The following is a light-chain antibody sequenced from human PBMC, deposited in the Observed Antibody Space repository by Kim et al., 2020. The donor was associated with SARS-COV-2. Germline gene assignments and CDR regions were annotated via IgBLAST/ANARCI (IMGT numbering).Light chain of an antibody. J-gene: IGLJ2*01. Sequence: SYELTQPPSVSVSPEQTASISCSGDKWGDKYACWYQQRPGQSPVLVIYEDTRRPSGIPERFSASTSGNTATLTISGTQAMDEADYYCQAWDSTTVIFGGGTQLTVL. CDR3: QAWDSTTVI. CDR2: EDT. CDR1: KWGDKY. V-gene: IGLV3-1*01.